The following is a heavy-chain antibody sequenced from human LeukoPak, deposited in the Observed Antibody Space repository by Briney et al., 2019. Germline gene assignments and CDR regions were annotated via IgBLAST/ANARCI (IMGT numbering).Heavy chain of an antibody. CDR1: GGTFSSYA. CDR2: IIPILGIA. CDR3: AREGAAAGNFDY. V-gene: IGHV1-69*04. J-gene: IGHJ4*02. Sequence: SVKVSCKASGGTFSSYAISWVRQAPGQGLEWMGRIIPILGIANYAQKFQGRVTITADKSTSTAYMELSSLRSEDTAVYYCAREGAAAGNFDYWGQGTLVTVSS. D-gene: IGHD6-13*01.